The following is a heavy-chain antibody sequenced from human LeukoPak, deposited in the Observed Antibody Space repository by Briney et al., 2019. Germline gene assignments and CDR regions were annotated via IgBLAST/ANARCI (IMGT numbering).Heavy chain of an antibody. CDR3: ARDFVVVPAAIPTWFDP. J-gene: IGHJ5*02. D-gene: IGHD2-2*02. CDR1: GYTFTGYY. V-gene: IGHV1-2*02. CDR2: INPNSGGT. Sequence: GASVKVSCKPPGYTFTGYYMHWVRQAPGQGLKWMGWINPNSGGTNYAQKFQGRVTMTRDTSISTAYMELSRLRSDDTAVYYCARDFVVVPAAIPTWFDPGGQGTLVTVSS.